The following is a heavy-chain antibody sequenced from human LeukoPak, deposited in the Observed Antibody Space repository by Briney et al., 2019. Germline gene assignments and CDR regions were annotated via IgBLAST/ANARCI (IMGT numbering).Heavy chain of an antibody. Sequence: GGSLRLSCAASGFTFSSYGMSWVRQAPGKGLEWVSAISGSGGSTYFADSVKGRFTISRDNSKNTLYLQMNSLRAEDTAVYYCAKRRGLELLYYYYMDVWGKGTTVTVSS. V-gene: IGHV3-23*01. D-gene: IGHD1-7*01. CDR2: ISGSGGST. CDR1: GFTFSSYG. CDR3: AKRRGLELLYYYYMDV. J-gene: IGHJ6*03.